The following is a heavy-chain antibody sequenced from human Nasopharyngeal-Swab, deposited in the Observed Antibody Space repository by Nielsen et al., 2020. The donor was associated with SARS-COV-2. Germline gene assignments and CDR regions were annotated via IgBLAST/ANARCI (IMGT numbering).Heavy chain of an antibody. CDR1: GYSIRNGHY. CDR3: ARDQCSGGHCYSLTAFDY. J-gene: IGHJ4*01. V-gene: IGHV4-38-2*02. CDR2: VYATGIT. Sequence: SETLSLTCTVSGYSIRNGHYWAWIRQSPGKGLEWIGSVYATGITNYSPSLKSRVTLSVDMSQNEFSLRLRSSTVADAAVYFCARDQCSGGHCYSLTAFDYWSQGIQVTVSS. D-gene: IGHD2-15*01.